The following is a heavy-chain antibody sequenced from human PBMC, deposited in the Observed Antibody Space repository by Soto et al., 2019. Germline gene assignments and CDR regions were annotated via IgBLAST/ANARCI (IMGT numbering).Heavy chain of an antibody. D-gene: IGHD1-1*01. CDR3: ARVERETATTVGDAFDI. Sequence: QVQLQQWGAGLLKPSETLSLTCAVYGGFVTSGSYYWSWIRQPPGQGLEWIGEMSHSGGTHFNPSLKSRVTISVETSKNQFTLKLSSVTAADTAMYYCARVERETATTVGDAFDIWGPGTVVTVSS. CDR2: MSHSGGT. CDR1: GGFVTSGSYY. J-gene: IGHJ3*02. V-gene: IGHV4-34*01.